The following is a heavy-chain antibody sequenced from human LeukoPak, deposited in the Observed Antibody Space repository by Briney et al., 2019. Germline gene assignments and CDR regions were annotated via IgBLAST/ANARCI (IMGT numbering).Heavy chain of an antibody. D-gene: IGHD2-2*01. CDR1: GGSFSGYY. V-gene: IGHV4-34*01. CDR3: ARRTNIVVVPAAPRRYNWFDP. Sequence: SETLSLTCAVYGGSFSGYYWSWIRQPPGKGLEWIGEINHSGSTNYNPSLKSRVTISVDTSKNQFSLKLSSVTAADTAVYYCARRTNIVVVPAAPRRYNWFDPWGQGTLVTVSS. CDR2: INHSGST. J-gene: IGHJ5*02.